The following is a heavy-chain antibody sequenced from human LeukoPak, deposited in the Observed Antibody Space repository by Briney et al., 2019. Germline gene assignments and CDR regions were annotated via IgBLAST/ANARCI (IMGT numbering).Heavy chain of an antibody. D-gene: IGHD4-17*01. V-gene: IGHV3-48*01. J-gene: IGHJ6*02. CDR3: ARGPTVTTANYGMDV. CDR1: GFTFSSYS. CDR2: ISSSSSTI. Sequence: GGSLRLSCAASGFTFSSYSMNWVRQAPGKGLEWVSYISSSSSTIYYADSVKGRFTISRDNAKNSLYLQMNSLRAEDTAVYYCARGPTVTTANYGMDVWGQGTTVTVSS.